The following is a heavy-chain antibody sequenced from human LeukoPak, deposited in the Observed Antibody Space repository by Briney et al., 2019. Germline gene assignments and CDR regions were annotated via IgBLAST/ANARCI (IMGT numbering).Heavy chain of an antibody. J-gene: IGHJ3*02. V-gene: IGHV3-21*01. CDR3: ARDWILYSYGYNAFDI. D-gene: IGHD5-18*01. CDR2: ISSSSSYI. Sequence: PGGSLRLSCAASGFTFSSYSMNWVRQAPAKGLEWVSSISSSSSYIYYADSVKGRFTISRDNAKNSLYLQMNSLRAEDTAVYYCARDWILYSYGYNAFDIWGQGTMVTVSS. CDR1: GFTFSSYS.